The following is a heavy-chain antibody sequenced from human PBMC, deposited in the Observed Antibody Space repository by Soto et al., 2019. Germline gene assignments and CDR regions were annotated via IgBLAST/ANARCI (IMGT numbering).Heavy chain of an antibody. J-gene: IGHJ4*02. V-gene: IGHV1-18*01. CDR2: ISASNGNT. CDR3: ARARGYSFGYGDY. Sequence: QVQLVQSGADVKKPGASVKVSCKASGYTFTSYGLSWVRQAPGQGLEWMGWISASNGNTNSAQKFQDRATMTTDTSTSTAYMELRSLTSDDSAVYYCARARGYSFGYGDYWGQGTLVTVSS. CDR1: GYTFTSYG. D-gene: IGHD5-12*01.